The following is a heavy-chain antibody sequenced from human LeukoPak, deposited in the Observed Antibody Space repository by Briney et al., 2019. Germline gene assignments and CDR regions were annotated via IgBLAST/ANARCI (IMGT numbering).Heavy chain of an antibody. CDR2: INPNSGGT. V-gene: IGHV1-2*02. CDR3: ARVAVVARQTFDP. Sequence: ASVKVSCKAFGYTFTGYYMHWVRQAPGQGLEWMGWINPNSGGTNYAQKFQGRVTMTRDTSISTAYMELSRLRSDDTAVYYCARVAVVARQTFDPWGQGTLVTVSS. D-gene: IGHD2-15*01. J-gene: IGHJ5*02. CDR1: GYTFTGYY.